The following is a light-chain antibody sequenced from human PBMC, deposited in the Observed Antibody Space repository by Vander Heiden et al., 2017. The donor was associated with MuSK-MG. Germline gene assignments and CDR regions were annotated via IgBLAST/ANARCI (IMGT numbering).Light chain of an antibody. J-gene: IGKJ1*01. CDR2: AAS. CDR3: QQSDSTPVA. CDR1: QRISSY. V-gene: IGKV1-39*01. Sequence: DIQMTQCPSSLSASVGDRVTITCRASQRISSYLNWYQQKPGKAPKLLIYAASSLQSGVPSRFSGSGSGTDFTLTISRLQPEDFATYYCQQSDSTPVAFGQGTKVEIK.